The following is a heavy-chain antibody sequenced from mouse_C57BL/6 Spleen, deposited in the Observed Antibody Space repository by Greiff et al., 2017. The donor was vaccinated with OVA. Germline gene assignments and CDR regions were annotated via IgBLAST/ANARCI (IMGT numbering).Heavy chain of an antibody. CDR3: TQMIYDYEGYYFDY. CDR2: IRLKSDNYAT. Sequence: EVKLEESGGGLVQPGGSMKLSCVASGFTFSNYWMNWVRQSPEKGLEWVAQIRLKSDNYATHYAESVKGRFTISRDDSKSSVYLQMNNLRAEGTGIYYCTQMIYDYEGYYFDYWGKGTTLTVSS. D-gene: IGHD2-4*01. J-gene: IGHJ2*01. CDR1: GFTFSNYW. V-gene: IGHV6-3*01.